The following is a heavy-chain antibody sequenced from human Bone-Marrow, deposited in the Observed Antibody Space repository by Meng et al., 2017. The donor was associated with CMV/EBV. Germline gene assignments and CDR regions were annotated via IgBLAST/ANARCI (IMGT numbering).Heavy chain of an antibody. CDR3: TTATPSTPSRYCSSSSCYYYYYYGMDV. CDR1: GFTFSNAW. J-gene: IGHJ6*02. V-gene: IGHV3-15*01. Sequence: ESLKISCAASGFTFSNAWMSWVRQAPGKGLEWVGRIKSKTDGGTTDYAAPVKGRFTISRDDSKNTLYLQMNSLKTEDTAVYYCTTATPSTPSRYCSSSSCYYYYYYGMDVWGQGTTVTVSS. CDR2: IKSKTDGGTT. D-gene: IGHD2-2*01.